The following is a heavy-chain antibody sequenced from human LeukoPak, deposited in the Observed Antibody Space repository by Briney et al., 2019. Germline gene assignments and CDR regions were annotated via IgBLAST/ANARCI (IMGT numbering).Heavy chain of an antibody. CDR3: ARGHFYDYIWGSYRPDAFDI. D-gene: IGHD3-16*02. Sequence: SETLSLTCAVYGGSFSGYYWSWIRQPPGKGLEWIGEINHGGSTNYNPSLKSRVTISVDTSKNQFSLKLSSVTAADTAVYYCARGHFYDYIWGSYRPDAFDIWGQGTMVTVSS. J-gene: IGHJ3*02. CDR1: GGSFSGYY. CDR2: INHGGST. V-gene: IGHV4-34*01.